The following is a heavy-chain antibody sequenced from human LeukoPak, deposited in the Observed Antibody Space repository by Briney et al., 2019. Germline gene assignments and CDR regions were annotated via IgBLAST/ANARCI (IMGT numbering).Heavy chain of an antibody. J-gene: IGHJ4*02. CDR3: AKYWGPGRSSSSWWFGYFDY. Sequence: GRSLRLSCAASRFTFDDFAMHWVRPAPGQGLEWVSGTSWNSGSIGYADSVKGRFTTSRDNAKNSLYLRMNSLRAEDTALYYCAKYWGPGRSSSSWWFGYFDYWGQGTLVTVSS. V-gene: IGHV3-9*01. CDR1: RFTFDDFA. D-gene: IGHD6-6*01. CDR2: TSWNSGSI.